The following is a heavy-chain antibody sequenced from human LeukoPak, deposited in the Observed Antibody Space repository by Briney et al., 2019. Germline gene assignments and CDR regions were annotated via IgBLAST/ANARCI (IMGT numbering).Heavy chain of an antibody. D-gene: IGHD2-15*01. CDR2: ITNISPYIV. V-gene: IGHV3-21*05. Sequence: GGSLRLSCAGSGFNFSTYSLNWVRQAPGKGLEWVSFITNISPYIVYYADSVKGRFTISRDNAKNSLFLQMNSLRAEDTAVYYCARDQDGSPYFPAFDFWGQGTMVTVSS. J-gene: IGHJ3*01. CDR1: GFNFSTYS. CDR3: ARDQDGSPYFPAFDF.